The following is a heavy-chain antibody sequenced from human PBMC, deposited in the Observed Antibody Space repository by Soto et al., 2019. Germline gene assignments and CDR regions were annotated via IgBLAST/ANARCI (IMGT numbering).Heavy chain of an antibody. V-gene: IGHV4-39*01. CDR3: ATLCGQD. D-gene: IGHD3-10*02. J-gene: IGHJ4*02. CDR2: IYYSGST. Sequence: QLQLQESGPGLVKPSETLSLTCTVSGGSISSSSYYWGWIRQPQGKGLEWIGRIYYSGSTYYNLSLKSPGTICVNKSKNRYSLKLGSVTAEDTDVYYCATLCGQDLGQGTLVTVSS. CDR1: GGSISSSSYY.